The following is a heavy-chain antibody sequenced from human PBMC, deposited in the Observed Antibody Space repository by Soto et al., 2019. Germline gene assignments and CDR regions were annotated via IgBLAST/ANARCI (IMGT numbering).Heavy chain of an antibody. J-gene: IGHJ6*03. CDR2: INPNSGGT. CDR1: GYTFTGYY. D-gene: IGHD2-15*01. V-gene: IGHV1-2*04. CDR3: ARDRRDCSGGSCTLTTPGEYYYYMDV. Sequence: ASVKVSCKASGYTFTGYYMHWVRQAPGQGLEWMGWINPNSGGTNYAQKFQGWVTMTRDTSISTAYMELGRLRSDDTAVYYCARDRRDCSGGSCTLTTPGEYYYYMDVWGKGTTVTVSS.